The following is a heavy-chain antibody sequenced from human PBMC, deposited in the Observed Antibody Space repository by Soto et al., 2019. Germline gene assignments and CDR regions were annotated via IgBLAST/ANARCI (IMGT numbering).Heavy chain of an antibody. J-gene: IGHJ4*02. D-gene: IGHD1-26*01. Sequence: GGSLRLSCAASGFIFSSYDMHWVRQAPGKGLEWVAVIRYGGSNKYYADSVKGRSTISRDNSKNSLYLQMNSLKTEDTAVYYCARWVSGSPDNWGQGTLVTVSS. CDR3: ARWVSGSPDN. CDR2: IRYGGSNK. V-gene: IGHV3-30*02. CDR1: GFIFSSYD.